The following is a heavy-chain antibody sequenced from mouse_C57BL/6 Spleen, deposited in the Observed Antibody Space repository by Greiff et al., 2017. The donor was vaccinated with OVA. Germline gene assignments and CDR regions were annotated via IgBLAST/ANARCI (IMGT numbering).Heavy chain of an antibody. CDR2: ISYDGSN. CDR3: ARRDYRRYFDV. CDR1: GYSITSGYY. D-gene: IGHD2-4*01. V-gene: IGHV3-6*01. J-gene: IGHJ1*03. Sequence: EVKLQESGPGLVKPSQSLSLTCSVTGYSITSGYYWNWIRQFPGNKLEWMGYISYDGSNNYNPSLKNRISITRDTSKNQFFLKLNSVTTEDTATYYCARRDYRRYFDVWGTGTTVTVSS.